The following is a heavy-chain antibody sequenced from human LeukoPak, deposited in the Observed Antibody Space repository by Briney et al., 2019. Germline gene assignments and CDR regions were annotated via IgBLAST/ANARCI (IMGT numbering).Heavy chain of an antibody. V-gene: IGHV3-23*01. CDR3: AKDLPPYSGSPPSAFDI. CDR2: ISGSGGST. Sequence: QTGGSLRLSCAASGFTFSSYAMSWVRQAPGKGLEWVSAISGSGGSTYYADSVKGRFTISRDNSKNMLYLQMNSLRAEDTAVYYCAKDLPPYSGSPPSAFDIWGQGTMVTVSS. D-gene: IGHD1-26*01. J-gene: IGHJ3*02. CDR1: GFTFSSYA.